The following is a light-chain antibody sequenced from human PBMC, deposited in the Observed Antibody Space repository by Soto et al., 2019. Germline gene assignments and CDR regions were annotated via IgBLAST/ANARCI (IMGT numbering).Light chain of an antibody. CDR2: SND. J-gene: IGLJ3*02. CDR3: AAWDNSLSGWV. Sequence: QSVLTQPPSASGTPGQRVTIACSGGSSNIGTNYVYWYQQLPGTAPKLLIFSNDQRPSGVPDRFSGSKSGTSASLAISGLRSEDEADYYCAAWDNSLSGWVFGGGTQLTVL. CDR1: SSNIGTNY. V-gene: IGLV1-47*02.